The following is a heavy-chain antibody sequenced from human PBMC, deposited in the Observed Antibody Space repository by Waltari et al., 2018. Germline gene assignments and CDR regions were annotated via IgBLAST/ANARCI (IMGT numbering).Heavy chain of an antibody. CDR3: AQSDSRGYFDY. V-gene: IGHV2-5*01. J-gene: IGHJ4*02. CDR1: GFSLRTRGVG. Sequence: QITLKESGPTLVKPTQTLTLTCTFSGFSLRTRGVGVGWIRQPPGTALECLALIYWNDDKRYSPSLKSRLTITKDTSKIQVVLTMTNMDPVDTATYYCAQSDSRGYFDYWGQGTLVTVSS. CDR2: IYWNDDK. D-gene: IGHD3-22*01.